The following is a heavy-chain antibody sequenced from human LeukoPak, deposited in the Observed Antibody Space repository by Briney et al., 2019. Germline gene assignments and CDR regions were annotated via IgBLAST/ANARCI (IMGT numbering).Heavy chain of an antibody. D-gene: IGHD6-19*01. CDR2: ISSSSSYI. CDR3: AKEAVRAFDY. J-gene: IGHJ4*02. CDR1: GFTLSSYS. V-gene: IGHV3-21*01. Sequence: PGGSLRLSCAASGFTLSSYSMHWVRQAPGKGLEWVSSISSSSSYIYYADSVKGRVTISRDNAKNTLYLQTNSLRAEDTAVYYCAKEAVRAFDYWGQGTLVTVSS.